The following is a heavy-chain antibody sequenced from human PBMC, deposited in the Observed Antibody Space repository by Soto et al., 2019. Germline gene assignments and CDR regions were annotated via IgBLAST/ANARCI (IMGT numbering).Heavy chain of an antibody. CDR3: ARDFWDY. CDR2: ISSGSGSI. Sequence: EVQLVESGGGLVQPGGSLRLSCAASGFTFTAYSMNWVRQAPGKGLEWVSYISSGSGSIYYADSVKGRFTISRDDAKSSLYLQMNSLRNEDTAGYYCARDFWDYWGQGTVVTVSS. V-gene: IGHV3-48*02. CDR1: GFTFTAYS. J-gene: IGHJ4*02. D-gene: IGHD3-3*01.